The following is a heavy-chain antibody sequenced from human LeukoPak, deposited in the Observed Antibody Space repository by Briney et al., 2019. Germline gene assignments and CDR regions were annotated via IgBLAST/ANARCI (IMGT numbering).Heavy chain of an antibody. J-gene: IGHJ4*02. D-gene: IGHD6-19*01. Sequence: GGSLRLSCTTSGFSFTNYAMNWVRQAPGKGLEWLSYISGPGTTTKYADSVKGRFTISRDNSKNTLYLQMNSLRAEDTAVYYCARERNLGIAVAGTIFDYWGQGTLVTVSS. CDR3: ARERNLGIAVAGTIFDY. CDR1: GFSFTNYA. V-gene: IGHV3-48*01. CDR2: ISGPGTTT.